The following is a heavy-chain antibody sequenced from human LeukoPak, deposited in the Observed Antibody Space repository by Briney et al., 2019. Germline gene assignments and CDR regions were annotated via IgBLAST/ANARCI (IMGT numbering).Heavy chain of an antibody. J-gene: IGHJ4*02. D-gene: IGHD3-10*01. V-gene: IGHV1-2*02. Sequence: ASVKVSCKASGYTFTGYYMHWVRQAPGQGLEWMGWINPNSGGTNYAQKFQGRVTMTRDTSISTAYMELSRLRSDDTAVYYCARDSPDYYGSGRPLGYLGQGTLVTVSS. CDR2: INPNSGGT. CDR3: ARDSPDYYGSGRPLGY. CDR1: GYTFTGYY.